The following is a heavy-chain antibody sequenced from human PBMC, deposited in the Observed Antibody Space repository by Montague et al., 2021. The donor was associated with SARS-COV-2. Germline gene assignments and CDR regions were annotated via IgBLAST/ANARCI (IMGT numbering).Heavy chain of an antibody. J-gene: IGHJ3*02. Sequence: GSLRLSCAASGFTFSSYAMSWVRQAPGKGLEWVSTISISDGNTYYADSVTGRFTISRDKSKNALYLQMNSLSAEDTAVYYCAKDRQLVGDDAFDIWGQGTMVTVSS. CDR2: ISISDGNT. CDR3: AKDRQLVGDDAFDI. CDR1: GFTFSSYA. V-gene: IGHV3-23*01. D-gene: IGHD6-13*01.